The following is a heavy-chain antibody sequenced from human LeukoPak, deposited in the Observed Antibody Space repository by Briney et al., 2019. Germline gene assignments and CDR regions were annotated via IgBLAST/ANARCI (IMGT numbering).Heavy chain of an antibody. J-gene: IGHJ3*02. CDR3: AREGSGSYYSGAFDI. D-gene: IGHD3-10*01. V-gene: IGHV3-33*01. Sequence: GGSLRLSCAASGFTFSSYGMHWVRQAPGKGLEWVAVIWYDGSNKYYADSVKGRFTISRDNSKNTPYLQMNSLRAEDTAVYYCAREGSGSYYSGAFDIWGQGTMVTVSS. CDR1: GFTFSSYG. CDR2: IWYDGSNK.